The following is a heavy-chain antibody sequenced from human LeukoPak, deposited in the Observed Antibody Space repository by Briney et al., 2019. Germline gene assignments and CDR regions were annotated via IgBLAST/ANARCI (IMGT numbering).Heavy chain of an antibody. J-gene: IGHJ5*02. Sequence: SETLSLTCTVSGGSISSGGYYWSWIRRHPGKGLEWIGYIYYSGSTYYNPSLKSRVTISVDTSKNQFSLKLSSVTATDTAVYYCASGGSSSWYRWFDPWGQGTLVTVSS. D-gene: IGHD6-13*01. CDR1: GGSISSGGYY. CDR2: IYYSGST. CDR3: ASGGSSSWYRWFDP. V-gene: IGHV4-31*03.